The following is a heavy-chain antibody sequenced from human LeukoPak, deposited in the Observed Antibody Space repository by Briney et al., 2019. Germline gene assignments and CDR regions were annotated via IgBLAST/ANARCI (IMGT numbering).Heavy chain of an antibody. D-gene: IGHD3-16*01. CDR3: AKDLGRDGDEIFDY. CDR2: ISADGRST. CDR1: RFSFSNYA. J-gene: IGHJ4*02. Sequence: GGSLRLSCAPSRFSFSNYAMTWVRQAPGRGLEWVSTISADGRSTHYADSVRGRLTISSDNSKNMLYLQMNSLRAEDTALYYCAKDLGRDGDEIFDYWGQGTLVTVSS. V-gene: IGHV3-23*01.